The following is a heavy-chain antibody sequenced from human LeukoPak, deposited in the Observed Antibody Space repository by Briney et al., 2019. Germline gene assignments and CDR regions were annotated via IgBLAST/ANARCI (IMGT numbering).Heavy chain of an antibody. D-gene: IGHD5-12*01. CDR2: ISGSGGST. J-gene: IGHJ4*02. CDR3: AKDPQSPYSGYDPTDY. V-gene: IGHV3-23*01. Sequence: PGGSLRLSCAASGFTFSSYAMSWVRQAPGKGLEWVSAISGSGGSTYYADSVKGRFTISRDNSKNTLYLQMNSLRAEDTAVYYCAKDPQSPYSGYDPTDYWGQGTLVTVSS. CDR1: GFTFSSYA.